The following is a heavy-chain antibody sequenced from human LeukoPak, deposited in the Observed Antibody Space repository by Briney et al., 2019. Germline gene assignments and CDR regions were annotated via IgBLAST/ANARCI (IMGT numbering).Heavy chain of an antibody. CDR3: ARDRDQWLEAFDI. CDR2: INWNGGTT. Sequence: GGSLRLSCAASGFTFSSYSMNWVRQAPGKGLEWVSGINWNGGTTTYADSVKGRFTISRDNAKNSLYLQMNSLRAEDTAFYYCARDRDQWLEAFDIWGQGTMVTVSS. CDR1: GFTFSSYS. D-gene: IGHD6-19*01. V-gene: IGHV3-20*04. J-gene: IGHJ3*02.